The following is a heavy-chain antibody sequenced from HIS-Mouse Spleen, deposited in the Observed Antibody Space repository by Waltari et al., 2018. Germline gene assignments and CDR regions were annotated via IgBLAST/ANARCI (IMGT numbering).Heavy chain of an antibody. D-gene: IGHD6-13*01. J-gene: IGHJ2*01. V-gene: IGHV4-39*07. Sequence: QLQLQESGPGLVKPSEPLSLTCTLSGGPMSSSSYHGGWIRQPPGKGLEWSGSSFYSGSTYYNPSLKSRVTISVDTSKNQFSLKLSSVTAADTAVYYCAREIPYSSSWYDWYFDLWGRGTLVTVSS. CDR2: SFYSGST. CDR1: GGPMSSSSYH. CDR3: AREIPYSSSWYDWYFDL.